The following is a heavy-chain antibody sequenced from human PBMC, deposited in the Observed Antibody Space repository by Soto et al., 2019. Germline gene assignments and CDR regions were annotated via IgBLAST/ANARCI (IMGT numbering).Heavy chain of an antibody. CDR3: AKSIDILTGYFPDAFDI. CDR1: GFTFSSYA. D-gene: IGHD3-9*01. J-gene: IGHJ3*02. Sequence: GGSLRLSCAASGFTFSSYAMSWVRQAPGKGLEWVSAISGSGGSTYYADSVKGRFTISRDNSKNTLYLQMNSLRAEDTAVYYCAKSIDILTGYFPDAFDIWGQGTMVTVSS. V-gene: IGHV3-23*01. CDR2: ISGSGGST.